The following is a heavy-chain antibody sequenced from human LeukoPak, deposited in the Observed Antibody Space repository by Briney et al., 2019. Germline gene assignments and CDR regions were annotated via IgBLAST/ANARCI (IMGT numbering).Heavy chain of an antibody. CDR2: IYTSGST. CDR1: GGSFSGYY. CDR3: ARSYDSSGSDY. J-gene: IGHJ4*02. Sequence: SETLSLTCAVYGGSFSGYYWSWIRQPAGKGLEWIGRIYTSGSTNYNPSLKSRVTISVDTSKNQFSLKLSSVTAADTAAYYCARSYDSSGSDYWGQGTLVTVSS. D-gene: IGHD3-22*01. V-gene: IGHV4-59*10.